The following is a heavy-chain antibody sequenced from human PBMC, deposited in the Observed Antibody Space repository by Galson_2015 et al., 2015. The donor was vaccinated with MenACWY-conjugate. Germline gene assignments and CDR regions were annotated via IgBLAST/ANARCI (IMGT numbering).Heavy chain of an antibody. J-gene: IGHJ1*01. Sequence: FLRLSCAASGFTFSSYAMSWVRQAPGKGLEWVSAISGSGGSTYYADSVKGRFTISRDNSKNTLYLQMSSLRAEDTAVYYCAKVSSGSFHFQHWGQGTLVTVSS. CDR3: AKVSSGSFHFQH. CDR1: GFTFSSYA. V-gene: IGHV3-23*01. CDR2: ISGSGGST. D-gene: IGHD1-26*01.